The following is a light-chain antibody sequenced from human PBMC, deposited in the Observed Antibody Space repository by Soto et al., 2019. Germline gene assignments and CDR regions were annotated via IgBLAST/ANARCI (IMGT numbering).Light chain of an antibody. CDR1: SSNIGNNY. J-gene: IGLJ2*01. CDR3: GTWDSSLSAVV. CDR2: DSN. V-gene: IGLV1-51*01. Sequence: QSVLTQPPSVSAATRQTVTISCSRSSSNIGNNYVSWYQQLPGTAPKLLIYDSNKRPSGIPDRFSGSKSGTSATLGITGLQTGDEADYYCGTWDSSLSAVVFGGGTKLTVL.